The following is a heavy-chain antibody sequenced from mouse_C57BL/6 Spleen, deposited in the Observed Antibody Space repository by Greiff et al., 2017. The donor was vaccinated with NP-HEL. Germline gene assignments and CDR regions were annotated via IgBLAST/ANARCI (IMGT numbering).Heavy chain of an antibody. Sequence: EVQLVESGGGLVQPKGSLKLSCAASGFTFNTYAMHWVRQAPGKGLEWVARIRSKSSNYATYYADSVKGRFTISRDASQSMLYLQMNNLTTEYTAMYYCLGASYGDYEHYFDDWGQGTTLTVSS. CDR2: IRSKSSNYAT. CDR3: LGASYGDYEHYFDD. J-gene: IGHJ2*01. D-gene: IGHD2-13*01. CDR1: GFTFNTYA. V-gene: IGHV10-3*01.